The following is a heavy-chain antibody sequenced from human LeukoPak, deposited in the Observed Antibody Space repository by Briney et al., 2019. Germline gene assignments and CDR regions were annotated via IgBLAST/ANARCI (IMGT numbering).Heavy chain of an antibody. CDR1: GGSFSGYY. V-gene: IGHV4-34*01. CDR2: INHSGST. Sequence: SETLSLTCAVYGGSFSGYYWSWIRQPPGKGLGWIGEINHSGSTNYNPSLKSRVTISVDTSKNQFSLNLSSVTAADTAVYYCARHVGSGSYFDYWGQGTLVTVSS. D-gene: IGHD1-26*01. J-gene: IGHJ4*02. CDR3: ARHVGSGSYFDY.